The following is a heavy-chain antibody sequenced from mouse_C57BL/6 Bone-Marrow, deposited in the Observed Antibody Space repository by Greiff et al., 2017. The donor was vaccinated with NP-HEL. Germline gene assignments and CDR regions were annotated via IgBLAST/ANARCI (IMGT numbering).Heavy chain of an antibody. CDR1: GYTFTSYW. Sequence: QVQLQQPGAELVKPGASVKLSCKASGYTFTSYWMQWVKQRPGLGLEWIGEIDPSDSYTNYNQKFKGKATLTVDTSSSTAYMQLSSLTSEDSAVYYCAEGAGYFDYWGQGTTLTVSS. J-gene: IGHJ2*01. CDR2: IDPSDSYT. CDR3: AEGAGYFDY. V-gene: IGHV1-50*01.